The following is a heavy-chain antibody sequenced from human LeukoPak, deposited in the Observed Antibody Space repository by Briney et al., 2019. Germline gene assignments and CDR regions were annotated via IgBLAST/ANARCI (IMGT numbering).Heavy chain of an antibody. CDR2: IYHSGST. V-gene: IGHV4-38-2*02. Sequence: SETLSLTCTVPGYSISSGYYWGWIRQPPGKGLEWIGSIYHSGSTYYNPSLKSRVTISVDTSKNQFSLKLSSVTAADTAVYYCARVGADYYFDYWGQGTLVTVSS. J-gene: IGHJ4*02. D-gene: IGHD1-26*01. CDR1: GYSISSGYY. CDR3: ARVGADYYFDY.